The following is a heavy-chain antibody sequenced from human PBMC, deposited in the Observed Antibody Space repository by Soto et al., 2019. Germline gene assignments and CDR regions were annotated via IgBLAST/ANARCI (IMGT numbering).Heavy chain of an antibody. Sequence: KTSETLSLTCTVSGGSVTNSSYYLGWIRQSPGKGLEWIGSVYYRGRSYSKSSVKSRVTISVDTSKNRFSLSLNSVTASDTAVYFCVSQRTTVPTQAYFDYWGPGALVTVSS. D-gene: IGHD4-17*01. CDR3: VSQRTTVPTQAYFDY. J-gene: IGHJ4*02. CDR1: GGSVTNSSYY. CDR2: VYYRGRS. V-gene: IGHV4-39*01.